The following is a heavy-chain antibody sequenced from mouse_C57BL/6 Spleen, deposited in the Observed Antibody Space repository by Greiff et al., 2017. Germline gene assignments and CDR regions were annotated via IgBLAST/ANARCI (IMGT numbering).Heavy chain of an antibody. V-gene: IGHV1-15*01. J-gene: IGHJ1*03. CDR1: GYTFTDYE. CDR2: IDPETGGT. Sequence: VKLVESGAELVRPGASVTLSCKASGYTFTDYEMHWVKQTPVHGLEWIGAIDPETGGTAYNQKFKGKAILTADKSSSTAYMELRSLTSEDSAVYYCTPFLYFDVWGTGTTVTVSS. CDR3: TPFLYFDV.